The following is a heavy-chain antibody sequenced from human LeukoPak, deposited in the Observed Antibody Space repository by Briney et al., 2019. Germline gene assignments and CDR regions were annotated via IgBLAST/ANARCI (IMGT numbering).Heavy chain of an antibody. D-gene: IGHD6-13*01. J-gene: IGHJ4*02. V-gene: IGHV4-34*01. CDR1: GGSFSGYD. Sequence: SETLSLTCAVYGGSFSGYDWSWIRQPPGKGLEWIGEINHSGSTNYNPSLKSRVTISVDTSKNQFSLKLSSVTAADTAVYYCASPPYSSSWYQEDYWGQGTLVTVSS. CDR3: ASPPYSSSWYQEDY. CDR2: INHSGST.